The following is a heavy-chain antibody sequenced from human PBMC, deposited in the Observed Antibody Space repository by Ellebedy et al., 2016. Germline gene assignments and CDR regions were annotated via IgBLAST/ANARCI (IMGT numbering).Heavy chain of an antibody. CDR3: ARMGMDWYGEQTFYFYAVDV. D-gene: IGHD3/OR15-3a*01. V-gene: IGHV4-30-4*01. CDR1: GSSLRGGTHY. Sequence: SETLSLTXTVSGSSLRGGTHYWTWIRQSSGKGLEWLGCSFYSGTTYYNPSLKGRVSMSVDTSRNQFSLRLRSVSAADTAVYYCARMGMDWYGEQTFYFYAVDVWGQGTTVAVSS. J-gene: IGHJ6*02. CDR2: SFYSGTT.